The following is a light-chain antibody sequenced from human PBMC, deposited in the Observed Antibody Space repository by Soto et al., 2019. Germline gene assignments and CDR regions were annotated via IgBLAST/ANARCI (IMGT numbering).Light chain of an antibody. V-gene: IGKV1-39*01. J-gene: IGKJ4*01. CDR2: AAS. Sequence: DIQMTQSPSSLSASVGDRVTVTCRASHSISTYLSWYQQKPGKAPKLLIYAASSLESGAPSRFSGSESGPDSTLTISSLQPEDFAPSFCQQRYATPFTFGAGPRWIS. CDR1: HSISTY. CDR3: QQRYATPFT.